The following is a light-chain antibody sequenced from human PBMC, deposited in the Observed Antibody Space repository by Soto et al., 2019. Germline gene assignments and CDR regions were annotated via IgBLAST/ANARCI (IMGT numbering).Light chain of an antibody. CDR2: GAS. CDR3: QQYADAPLT. CDR1: QIVSDNY. V-gene: IGKV3-20*01. Sequence: IVLTHSPGTLSLSPGERATLSCGAIQIVSDNYLAWYQQKPGQAPRLVVYGASSRATGVPDRFSASGSGTDFTLTISRLEPEDFAVYYCQQYADAPLTCGQGNKV. J-gene: IGKJ1*01.